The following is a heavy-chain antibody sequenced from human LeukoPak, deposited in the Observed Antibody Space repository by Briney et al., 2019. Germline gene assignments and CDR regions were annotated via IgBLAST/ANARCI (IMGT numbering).Heavy chain of an antibody. Sequence: PGGSLRLSCAASGFTFSNYWMSWVRQAPGKGLEWVANIKQDGSDKYYVDSVKGRFTISRDNAKNSLYLQMDSLRAEDTAVYYCTRTPTFFDYWGQGTLVTVSS. CDR2: IKQDGSDK. CDR1: GFTFSNYW. V-gene: IGHV3-7*01. CDR3: TRTPTFFDY. J-gene: IGHJ4*02.